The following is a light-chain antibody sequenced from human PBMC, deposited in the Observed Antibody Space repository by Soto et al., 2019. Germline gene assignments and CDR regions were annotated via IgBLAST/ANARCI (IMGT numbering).Light chain of an antibody. J-gene: IGLJ1*01. Sequence: QSVLTQPPSVSGAPGQRVTISCTGTSSNIGARYDVHWYQQLPGTAPKLLIYSNYNRPSGVPDRFSGSKSGTSASLAITGLQAEDEADYYCQSYDSSLSAYVFGTGTKVTVL. V-gene: IGLV1-40*01. CDR2: SNY. CDR1: SSNIGARYD. CDR3: QSYDSSLSAYV.